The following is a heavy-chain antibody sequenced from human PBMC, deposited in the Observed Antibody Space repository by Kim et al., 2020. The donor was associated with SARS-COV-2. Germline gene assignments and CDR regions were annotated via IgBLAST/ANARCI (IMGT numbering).Heavy chain of an antibody. V-gene: IGHV4-34*01. Sequence: SETLSLTCAVYGGSFSGYYWSWIRQPPGKGLEWIGEINHSGSTNYNPSLKSRVTISVDTSKNQFSLKLSSVTAADTAVYYCARGPSEAAGTQLGFDYWGQGTLVTVSS. CDR1: GGSFSGYY. D-gene: IGHD6-13*01. CDR3: ARGPSEAAGTQLGFDY. CDR2: INHSGST. J-gene: IGHJ4*02.